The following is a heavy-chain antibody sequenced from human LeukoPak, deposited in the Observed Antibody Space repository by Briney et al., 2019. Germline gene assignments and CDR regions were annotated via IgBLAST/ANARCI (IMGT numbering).Heavy chain of an antibody. CDR2: INPSGGST. CDR1: GYTFTSYY. CDR3: ARASTNLFGVVYGMDV. V-gene: IGHV1-46*01. J-gene: IGHJ6*02. Sequence: ASVKVSCKASGYTFTSYYMHWVRQAPGQGLEWVGIINPSGGSTSYAQRFQGRVTMTRDTSTSTAYMELSNLRSEDTAVYYCARASTNLFGVVYGMDVWGQGTTVTVSS. D-gene: IGHD2-8*01.